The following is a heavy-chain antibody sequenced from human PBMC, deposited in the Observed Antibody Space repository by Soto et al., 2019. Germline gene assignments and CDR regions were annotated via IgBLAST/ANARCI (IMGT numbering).Heavy chain of an antibody. CDR3: ASGGSSLNFDS. V-gene: IGHV3-74*01. J-gene: IGHJ4*02. CDR2: INSDGTST. Sequence: EVQLLESGGGLVQPGGSLRLSCAASGFTFRSYWMQWVSQAPGKGLVWVSWINSDGTSTSYADSVRGRFTISRDNAKNTLYLQMNSLRAEDTAVYYCASGGSSLNFDSWGQGTLVTVSS. CDR1: GFTFRSYW. D-gene: IGHD6-6*01.